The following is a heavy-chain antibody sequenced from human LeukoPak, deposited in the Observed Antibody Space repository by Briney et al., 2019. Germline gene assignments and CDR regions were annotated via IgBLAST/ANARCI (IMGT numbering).Heavy chain of an antibody. D-gene: IGHD6-19*01. CDR3: ARRAVDNSYYYYMDV. CDR1: GFTFSSYG. Sequence: GGSLRLSCAASGFTFSSYGMSWVRQAPGKGLEWVSAISGSGGSTYYADSVKGRFTISRDNSKNTLYLQMNSLRAEDTAVYYCARRAVDNSYYYYMDVWGKGTTVTVSS. CDR2: ISGSGGST. J-gene: IGHJ6*03. V-gene: IGHV3-23*01.